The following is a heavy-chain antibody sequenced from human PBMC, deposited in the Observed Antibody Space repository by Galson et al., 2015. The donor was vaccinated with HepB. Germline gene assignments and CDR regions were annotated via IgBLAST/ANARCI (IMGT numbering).Heavy chain of an antibody. Sequence: SVKVSCKASGYTFTGYYMHWVRQAPGQGLEWMGWINPSSGGTNYAQKFQGRVTMTRDTSISTAYMELSRLRSDDTAVYYCASYSSGAMIVVVNAFDIWGQGTMVTVSS. CDR1: GYTFTGYY. J-gene: IGHJ3*02. D-gene: IGHD3-22*01. CDR2: INPSSGGT. CDR3: ASYSSGAMIVVVNAFDI. V-gene: IGHV1-2*02.